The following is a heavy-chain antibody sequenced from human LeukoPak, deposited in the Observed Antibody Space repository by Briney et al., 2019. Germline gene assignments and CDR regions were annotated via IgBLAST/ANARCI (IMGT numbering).Heavy chain of an antibody. CDR1: GGSISSYY. CDR3: ASQNEDAFDI. V-gene: IGHV4-59*01. J-gene: IGHJ3*02. CDR2: IYYSGSA. Sequence: SETLSLTCTVSGGSISSYYWSWIRQPPGKGLEWIGYIYYSGSANYNPSLKSRVSISVDTSKNQYSLKLSSVTAADTAVYYCASQNEDAFDIWGQGTMVTVSS.